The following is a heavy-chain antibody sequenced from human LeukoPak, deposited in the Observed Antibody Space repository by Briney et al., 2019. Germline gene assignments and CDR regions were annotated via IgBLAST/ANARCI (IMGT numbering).Heavy chain of an antibody. CDR1: GFTFSSYA. J-gene: IGHJ4*02. Sequence: GGSLRLSCAASGFTFSSYAMSWVRQAPGKGLEWVSGISGSGGNTYYVDSVKGRFTISRDNSRNTLYLQMNNLRAEDTAVHYCARGKYGGYFIDYWGQGTLVTVSS. CDR2: ISGSGGNT. V-gene: IGHV3-23*01. CDR3: ARGKYGGYFIDY. D-gene: IGHD5-12*01.